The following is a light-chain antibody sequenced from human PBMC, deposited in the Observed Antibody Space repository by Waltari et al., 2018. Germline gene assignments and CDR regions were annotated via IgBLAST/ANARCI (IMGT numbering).Light chain of an antibody. CDR3: SSYTSTNTLV. Sequence: QSALTQPASVSGSPGQSITISCTGTSSDIGGYNSVSWYQRHPGRAPKLIIYEVGNRPSGVSNRFSGSKSGNTASLTISGLQAEDEADYYCSSYTSTNTLVFGTGTDVTVL. CDR2: EVG. CDR1: SSDIGGYNS. V-gene: IGLV2-14*01. J-gene: IGLJ1*01.